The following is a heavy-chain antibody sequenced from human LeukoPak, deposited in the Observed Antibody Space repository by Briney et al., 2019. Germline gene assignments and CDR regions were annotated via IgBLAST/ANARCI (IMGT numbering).Heavy chain of an antibody. CDR2: INSDGSST. CDR3: ARDHITMVRGVTSFYYYYYMDV. CDR1: GFTFSSYW. Sequence: PGGSLRLSCAASGFTFSSYWMHWVRQAPGKGLVWVSRINSDGSSTSYADSVKGRFTISRDNAKNTLYLQMNSLRAEDTAVYYCARDHITMVRGVTSFYYYYYMDVWGKGTTVTVPS. J-gene: IGHJ6*03. V-gene: IGHV3-74*01. D-gene: IGHD3-10*01.